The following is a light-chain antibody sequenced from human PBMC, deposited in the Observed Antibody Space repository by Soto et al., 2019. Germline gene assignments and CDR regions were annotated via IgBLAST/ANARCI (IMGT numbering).Light chain of an antibody. J-gene: IGKJ4*01. CDR1: RSLYSGGYTY. CDR3: MQTLQTPLT. CDR2: FGS. V-gene: IGKV2-28*01. Sequence: VMTQSPFSLPVTPGEPASISCRSSRSLYSGGYTYLDWYLQKPGQPPQLLISFGSNRASGVPDRFSGSGSGTDFTLEINRVEAEDLGVYYCMQTLQTPLTFGGGTKVEI.